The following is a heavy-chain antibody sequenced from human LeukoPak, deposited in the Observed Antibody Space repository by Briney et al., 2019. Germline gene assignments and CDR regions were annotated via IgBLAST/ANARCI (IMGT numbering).Heavy chain of an antibody. D-gene: IGHD4-17*01. CDR3: AREVIDYGYYFDY. CDR1: GFTFSSYG. J-gene: IGHJ4*02. Sequence: GRSLRLSCAASGFTFSSYGMQWVRQAPGKGLEWVAVIWYDGSNKYYAGSVKGRFTISRDNSKNTLYLQMNSLRAEDTAVYYCAREVIDYGYYFDYWGQGTLVTVSS. V-gene: IGHV3-33*01. CDR2: IWYDGSNK.